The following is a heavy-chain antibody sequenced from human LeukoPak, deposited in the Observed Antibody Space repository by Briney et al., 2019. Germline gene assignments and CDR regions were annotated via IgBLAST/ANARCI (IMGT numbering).Heavy chain of an antibody. Sequence: GGSLRLSCAASGFTFSNYLMTWVRQAPGKGLEWVAHMKQDGSEEYYVDSVKGRFTISRDNTKNSLYLQMNSLRAEDTAVYYCARVKLAAPDYWGQGTLVTVSS. D-gene: IGHD6-6*01. CDR3: ARVKLAAPDY. CDR2: MKQDGSEE. CDR1: GFTFSNYL. V-gene: IGHV3-7*01. J-gene: IGHJ4*02.